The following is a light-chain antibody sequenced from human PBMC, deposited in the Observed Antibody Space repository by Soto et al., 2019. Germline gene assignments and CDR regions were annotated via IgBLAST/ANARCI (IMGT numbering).Light chain of an antibody. CDR3: QQYGET. J-gene: IGKJ1*01. V-gene: IGKV3-15*01. CDR2: GTS. CDR1: QSLSST. Sequence: EIVMTHSPATLSVSPGESATLSCRASQSLSSTLAWYQQRPGQAPRLLMYGTSTRATGFPARFSGSGSGTEYTLTISRLEPEDLAVYYCQQYGETFGQGTKVDIK.